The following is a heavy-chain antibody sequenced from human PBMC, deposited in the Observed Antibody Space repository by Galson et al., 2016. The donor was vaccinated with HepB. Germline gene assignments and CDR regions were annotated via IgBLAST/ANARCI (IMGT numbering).Heavy chain of an antibody. CDR3: ASPRPGYCSKTSCLGY. CDR2: IYYSGYT. CDR1: GFSLRTSGVG. J-gene: IGHJ4*02. V-gene: IGHV4-39*02. Sequence: LVKPTQTLTLTCTFSGFSLRTSGVGVGWIRQPPGKGLEWIGSIYYSGYTYYNPSLKSRVIVSLDTSKNHFSLILTSVTAADTAVYYCASPRPGYCSKTSCLGYWGQGTLVTVSS. D-gene: IGHD2-2*01.